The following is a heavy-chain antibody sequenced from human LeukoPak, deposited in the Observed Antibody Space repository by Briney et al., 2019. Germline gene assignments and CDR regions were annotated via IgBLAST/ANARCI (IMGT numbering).Heavy chain of an antibody. J-gene: IGHJ4*02. CDR1: GFTFSSYG. CDR3: ARDRGCNY. CDR2: ISYDGSNK. Sequence: GRSLRLSCAASGFTFSSYGMHWVRQAPGKGLEWVAVISYDGSNKYYADSVKGRFTISRDNSKNTLYLQMNSLRAEDTAVYYCARDRGCNYWAQGTLATVSS. V-gene: IGHV3-30*03.